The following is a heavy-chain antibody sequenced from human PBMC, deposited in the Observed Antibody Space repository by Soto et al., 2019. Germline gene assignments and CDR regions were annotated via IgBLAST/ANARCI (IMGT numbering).Heavy chain of an antibody. V-gene: IGHV4-30-4*01. CDR2: IYYSGST. D-gene: IGHD3-10*01. CDR3: ARDSDGSGSYFDY. J-gene: IGHJ4*02. CDR1: GGSISSGDYY. Sequence: SETLSLTCTVSGGSISSGDYYWSWIRQPPGKGLEWIGYIYYSGSTYYNPSLKSRVTISVDTSKNQFSLKLSSVTAADTAVYYCARDSDGSGSYFDYWGQGTLVTVSS.